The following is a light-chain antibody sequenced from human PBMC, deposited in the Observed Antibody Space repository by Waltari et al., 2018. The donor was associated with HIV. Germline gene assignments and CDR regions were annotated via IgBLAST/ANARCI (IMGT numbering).Light chain of an antibody. J-gene: IGKJ2*01. CDR2: AAS. CDR1: QDISSY. CDR3: QQLNSFPHT. Sequence: DIQMTQSPSTLPASVGDRVTITCRAGQDISSYLAWYQQKPGKAPKLLIYAASTFQNGVPSRFSGSGSGTEFTLTISSLQPEDFATYYCQQLNSFPHTFGQGTELEI. V-gene: IGKV1-9*01.